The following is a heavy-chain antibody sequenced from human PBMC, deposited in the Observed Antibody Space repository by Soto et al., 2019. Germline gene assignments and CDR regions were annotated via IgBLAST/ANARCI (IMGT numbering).Heavy chain of an antibody. CDR1: GGSISSYY. J-gene: IGHJ6*03. D-gene: IGHD3-3*01. V-gene: IGHV4-59*01. CDR3: ARVFRDDFWSGYYYYYYMDV. Sequence: PSETLSLTCTVSGGSISSYYWSWIRQPPGKGLEWIGYIYYSGSTNYNPSLKSRVTISVDTSKNQFSLKLSSVTAADTAVYYCARVFRDDFWSGYYYYYYMDVWGKGTTVTVSS. CDR2: IYYSGST.